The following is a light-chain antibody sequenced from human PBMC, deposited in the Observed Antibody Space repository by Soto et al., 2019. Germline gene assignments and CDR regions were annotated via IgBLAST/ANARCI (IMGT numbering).Light chain of an antibody. J-gene: IGKJ2*01. CDR3: QQSYSVPPYT. CDR2: SAS. Sequence: DIQMTQSPSSLSASVGDRVTISCRASQSINSYLNWYQQKPGKAPKLLIYSASTLQSGVPSRFSGSGSWTDFTLTISSLQPEDSATYYCQQSYSVPPYTFGQGTKLEIK. CDR1: QSINSY. V-gene: IGKV1-39*01.